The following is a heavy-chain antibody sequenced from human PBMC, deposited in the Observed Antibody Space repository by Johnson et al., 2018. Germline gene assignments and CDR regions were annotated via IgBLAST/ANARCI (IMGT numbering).Heavy chain of an antibody. J-gene: IGHJ6*03. CDR3: ARHGVNYIYYRDV. CDR1: GGSISSYY. CDR2: ISYSGST. V-gene: IGHV4-59*01. Sequence: QVQLQESGPGLVKPSETLSLTCTVSGGSISSYYWSWIRQPPGKGLEWIAYISYSGSTNYNPSLESRVTISVDTSKNQFSLKLSSVTAADTAVYYFARHGVNYIYYRDVGGKGTTVTVSS. D-gene: IGHD2-21*01.